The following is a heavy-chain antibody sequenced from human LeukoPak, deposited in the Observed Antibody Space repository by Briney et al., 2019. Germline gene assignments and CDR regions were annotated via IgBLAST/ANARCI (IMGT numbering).Heavy chain of an antibody. CDR3: ARYRGDYVSLPSPFDY. Sequence: GASLQISCKGSGYRFTSYWIGWVRQMPGKGLEWMGIIYPGDSDTRYSPSFQGQVTISADKSISTAYLQWSSLKASDTAMYYCARYRGDYVSLPSPFDYWGQGTLVTVSS. V-gene: IGHV5-51*01. CDR1: GYRFTSYW. J-gene: IGHJ4*02. D-gene: IGHD4-17*01. CDR2: IYPGDSDT.